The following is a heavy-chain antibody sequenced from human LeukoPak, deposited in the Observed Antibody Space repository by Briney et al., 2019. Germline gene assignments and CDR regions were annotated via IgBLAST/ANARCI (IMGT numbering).Heavy chain of an antibody. CDR3: ARASLAVAGTDY. CDR2: ISSSSSYT. J-gene: IGHJ4*02. V-gene: IGHV3-11*06. D-gene: IGHD6-19*01. Sequence: GGSPRLSCAASGFTFSDYYMSWIRQAPGKGLEWVSYISSSSSYTNYADSVKGRFTISRDNAKNSLYLQMNSLRTEDTAVYYCARASLAVAGTDYWGQGTPVTVSS. CDR1: GFTFSDYY.